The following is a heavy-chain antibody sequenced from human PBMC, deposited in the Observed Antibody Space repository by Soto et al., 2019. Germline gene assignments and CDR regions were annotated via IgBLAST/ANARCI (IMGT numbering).Heavy chain of an antibody. CDR2: MYNTGST. CDR3: ARDLWGYCGTDCYPLDA. CDR1: GGSISRYY. Sequence: QVQLQESGPGLVKPSETLSLTCTVSGGSISRYYWSWIRQPPGKGLEWIGYMYNTGSTGYNPSFKSRGTISVDTSKKQFSLKLSSVTAADTAVYYCARDLWGYCGTDCYPLDAWGQGPRVPVSS. D-gene: IGHD2-21*02. J-gene: IGHJ6*02. V-gene: IGHV4-59*01.